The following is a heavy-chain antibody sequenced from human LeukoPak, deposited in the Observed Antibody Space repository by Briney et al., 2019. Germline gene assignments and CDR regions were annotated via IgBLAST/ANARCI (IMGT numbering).Heavy chain of an antibody. CDR1: SGSISSYY. CDR3: ARARYYYDNSVYPAVRFDF. D-gene: IGHD3-22*01. Sequence: SETLSLTCTASSGSISSYYWSWIRQPPGKELEWIGYIFYNGSTNYSPSLKSRVTISVDTSQNQFTLKLTSVTAADTAVYYCARARYYYDNSVYPAVRFDFWGQGILVTVS. J-gene: IGHJ4*02. CDR2: IFYNGST. V-gene: IGHV4-59*01.